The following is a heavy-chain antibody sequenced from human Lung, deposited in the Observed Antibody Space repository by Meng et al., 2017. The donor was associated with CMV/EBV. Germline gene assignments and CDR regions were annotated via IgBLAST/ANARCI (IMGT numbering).Heavy chain of an antibody. D-gene: IGHD3-3*01. CDR1: GFSFSSYG. V-gene: IGHV3-30*02. CDR2: IRYDGSNK. CDR3: AKDDPAYFDFRSGYSTPPDY. Sequence: GESLKISCAASGFSFSSYGMQWVRQAPGKGLEWVAFIRYDGSNKYYVDSVKGRFTISRDNSKNMLYLQMNSLRVADTAVYYCAKDDPAYFDFRSGYSTPPDYWGQGTLVTVSS. J-gene: IGHJ4*02.